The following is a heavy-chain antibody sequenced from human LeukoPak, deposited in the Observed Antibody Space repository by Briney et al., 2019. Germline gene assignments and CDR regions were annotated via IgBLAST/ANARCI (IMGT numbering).Heavy chain of an antibody. V-gene: IGHV3-21*01. CDR3: ASGPVVTDFDC. CDR2: ISSSSSYI. J-gene: IGHJ4*02. D-gene: IGHD3-22*01. Sequence: PGGSLRLSCAASGFTFSSYSMNWVRQAPGKGLEWASSISSSSSYIYYADSVKGRFTISRDNAKNSLYLQMNSLRAEDTAVYYCASGPVVTDFDCWGQGTLVTVSS. CDR1: GFTFSSYS.